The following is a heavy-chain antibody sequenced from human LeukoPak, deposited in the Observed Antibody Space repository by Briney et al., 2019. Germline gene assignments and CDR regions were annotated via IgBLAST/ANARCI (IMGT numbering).Heavy chain of an antibody. CDR2: ISSSSSYI. CDR3: ARAKGIAAARLAFDI. D-gene: IGHD6-13*01. J-gene: IGHJ3*02. Sequence: GGSLRLSCAASGLTVSSTYMAWVRQAPGRGLEWVSSISSSSSYIYYADSVKGRFTISRDNAKNSLYLQMNSLRAEDTAVYYCARAKGIAAARLAFDIWGQGTMVTVSS. CDR1: GLTVSSTY. V-gene: IGHV3-21*01.